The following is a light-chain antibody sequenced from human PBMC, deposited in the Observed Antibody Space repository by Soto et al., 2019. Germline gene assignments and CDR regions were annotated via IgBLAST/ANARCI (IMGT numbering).Light chain of an antibody. CDR3: SSYTTSSTYV. V-gene: IGLV2-14*03. CDR1: SSDVGGYNY. J-gene: IGLJ1*01. Sequence: QSVLTQPASVSGSPGQSISISCTGTSSDVGGYNYVSWYQQHPGQAPQLMIYDVSNRPSGVSNRFSGSKYGNTASLTISGLQAEDEADYYCSSYTTSSTYVFGTGTKVTVL. CDR2: DVS.